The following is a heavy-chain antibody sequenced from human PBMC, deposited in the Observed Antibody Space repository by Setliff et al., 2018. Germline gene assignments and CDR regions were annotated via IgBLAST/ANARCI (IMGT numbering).Heavy chain of an antibody. Sequence: ASVKVSCKASGYTFTSHYMHWVRQDPGLGLEWMGTINPSSGRTSYAQKFQCRVTMTRDTSTSTVYMDMSSLRSEDTAVYYCARGVFPYHYEGAFDICGQGTMVTVSS. J-gene: IGHJ3*02. CDR3: ARGVFPYHYEGAFDI. CDR1: GYTFTSHY. D-gene: IGHD3-22*01. CDR2: INPSSGRT. V-gene: IGHV1-46*01.